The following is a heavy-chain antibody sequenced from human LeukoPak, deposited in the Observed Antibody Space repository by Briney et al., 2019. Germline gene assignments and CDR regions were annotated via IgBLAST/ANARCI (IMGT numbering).Heavy chain of an antibody. V-gene: IGHV1-18*01. D-gene: IGHD3-9*01. CDR1: GYRFTSYG. J-gene: IGHJ4*02. CDR2: ISAYNGNT. Sequence: ASVNVSCKASGYRFTSYGISWVRQAPGQGLEWMGWISAYNGNTNYAQKLQGRATMTTDTSTSTAYMELRSLRSDDTAVYYCARGGDGDILTGLVFDYWGQGTLVTVSS. CDR3: ARGGDGDILTGLVFDY.